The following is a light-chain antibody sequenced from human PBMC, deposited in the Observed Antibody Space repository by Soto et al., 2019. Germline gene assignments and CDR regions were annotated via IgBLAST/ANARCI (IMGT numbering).Light chain of an antibody. J-gene: IGKJ1*01. CDR2: AAS. V-gene: IGKV1-39*01. Sequence: DIQMTQSTYSLSASVGDRVTVTCRASQGITTYLKWYQQKPGKAPKLLIYAASSLQGGVPSRFRGSRPGTAFTLPIASLHPEDFANYMCQQSYGTPWTFGQVTKVEL. CDR1: QGITTY. CDR3: QQSYGTPWT.